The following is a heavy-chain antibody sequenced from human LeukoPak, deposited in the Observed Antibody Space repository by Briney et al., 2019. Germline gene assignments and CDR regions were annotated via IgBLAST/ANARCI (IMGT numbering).Heavy chain of an antibody. CDR3: ARDSEWLSKNFDY. J-gene: IGHJ4*02. Sequence: PGGSLRLSCAASGFTFSSYSMNWVRQAPGKGLEWVLSISSSSSYIYYADSVKGRFTISRDNAKNSLYLQMNSLRAEDTAVYYCARDSEWLSKNFDYWGQGTLVTVSS. D-gene: IGHD3-3*01. CDR1: GFTFSSYS. V-gene: IGHV3-21*01. CDR2: ISSSSSYI.